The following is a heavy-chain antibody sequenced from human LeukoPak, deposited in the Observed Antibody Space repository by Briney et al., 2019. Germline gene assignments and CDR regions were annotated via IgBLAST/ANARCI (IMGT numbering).Heavy chain of an antibody. CDR2: IHSGGST. J-gene: IGHJ4*02. Sequence: PGGSLRPSCAASGFTFSSYGMHWVRQAPGKGLEWVAVIHSGGSTYYADSVKGRFTISRDNSKNTLFLQMNSLRAEDTAVYYCASQYSSSWSFDYWGQGTLVTVSS. V-gene: IGHV3-NL1*01. CDR1: GFTFSSYG. CDR3: ASQYSSSWSFDY. D-gene: IGHD6-13*01.